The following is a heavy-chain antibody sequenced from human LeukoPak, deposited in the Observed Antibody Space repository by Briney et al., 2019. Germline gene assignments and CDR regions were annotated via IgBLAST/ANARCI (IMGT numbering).Heavy chain of an antibody. CDR2: VFVTGSP. D-gene: IGHD6-19*01. CDR3: VRDYSSGWPMTYYNPYIDL. Sequence: PSETLSLTCTVYGGSVSSYYWSWIRLPAGKGVEWIGRVFVTGSPNYSPSLNSRVTISLDASKNQLFLRLASVTAADTAVYYCVRDYSSGWPMTYYNPYIDLWGKGTMVTVSS. V-gene: IGHV4-4*07. J-gene: IGHJ6*03. CDR1: GGSVSSYY.